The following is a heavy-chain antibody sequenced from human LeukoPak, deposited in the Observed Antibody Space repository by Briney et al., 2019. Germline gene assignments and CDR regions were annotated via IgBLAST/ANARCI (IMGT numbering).Heavy chain of an antibody. J-gene: IGHJ6*03. Sequence: SETLSLTCTVSGGSISSGIYYWSWIRQPAGKGLEWIGRIYTSGSTNYNPSLKSRVTMSVDTSKNQFSLKLSSVTAADTAVYYCARTEESGYSYRYFGYYYYMDVWGKGTTVTVSS. V-gene: IGHV4-61*02. CDR3: ARTEESGYSYRYFGYYYYMDV. CDR1: GGSISSGIYY. D-gene: IGHD5-18*01. CDR2: IYTSGST.